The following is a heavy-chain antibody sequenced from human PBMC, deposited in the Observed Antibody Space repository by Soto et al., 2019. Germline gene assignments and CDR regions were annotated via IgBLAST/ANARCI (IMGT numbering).Heavy chain of an antibody. CDR2: MWDDGSNN. D-gene: IGHD1-26*01. Sequence: QVQVAESGGGVVQPGRSLRLSCAASGFTFSSYGMHWVRQAPGRGLEWVAVMWDDGSNNYYADSVKGRFTISRDNSKDTLYLQMNSLRADDTAVYYCARGRGSYHGVLHNWGQGTMVTVSS. CDR1: GFTFSSYG. V-gene: IGHV3-33*01. CDR3: ARGRGSYHGVLHN. J-gene: IGHJ4*02.